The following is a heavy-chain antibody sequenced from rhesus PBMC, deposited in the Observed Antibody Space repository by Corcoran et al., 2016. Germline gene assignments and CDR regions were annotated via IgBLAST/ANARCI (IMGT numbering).Heavy chain of an antibody. D-gene: IGHD6-31*01. CDR1: GFTFSDYY. CDR3: ARGQRLVPFDY. CDR2: IRNKANGGAA. J-gene: IGHJ4*01. V-gene: IGHV3-116*02. Sequence: EVRLVESGGGLVQPGGSLRLSCAASGFTFSDYYMSWVRQAPGKGPVWVGFIRNKANGGAAEYAASVEGSFTITRDESKSVASLPMNSLTTEDTAVYYCARGQRLVPFDYWGQRVQVTVSS.